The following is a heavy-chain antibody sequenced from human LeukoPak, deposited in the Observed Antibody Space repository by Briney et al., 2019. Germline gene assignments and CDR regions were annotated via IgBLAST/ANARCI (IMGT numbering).Heavy chain of an antibody. J-gene: IGHJ3*02. CDR2: IYYSGST. CDR3: ARSHPIVFNAFDI. V-gene: IGHV4-31*03. CDR1: GGSISSGGYY. D-gene: IGHD3-16*02. Sequence: PSETLSLTCTVSGGSISSGGYYWSWIRQHPGKGLEWIGYIYYSGSTYYNPSLKSRVTISVDTSKNQFSLKLSSVTAADTAVYYCARSHPIVFNAFDIWGQGTMVTASS.